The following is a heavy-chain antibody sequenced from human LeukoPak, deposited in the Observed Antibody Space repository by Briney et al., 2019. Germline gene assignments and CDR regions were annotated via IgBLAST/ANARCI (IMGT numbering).Heavy chain of an antibody. D-gene: IGHD3-3*01. J-gene: IGHJ4*02. V-gene: IGHV3-7*01. CDR3: ARRYYDFWSGYYRNLDS. CDR2: IKKDGSEK. CDR1: GFTFTSYW. Sequence: GGALRLSCAASGFTFTSYWMSWVRQVPGKGLEWVANIKKDGSEKNYVGSVKGRFTISRDNAKNSLYLQMNSLRAEDTAVYYCARRYYDFWSGYYRNLDSWGQGTLVTVSS.